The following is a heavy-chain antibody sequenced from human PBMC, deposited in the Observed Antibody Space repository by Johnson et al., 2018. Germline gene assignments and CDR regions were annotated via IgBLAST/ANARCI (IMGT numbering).Heavy chain of an antibody. J-gene: IGHJ1*01. V-gene: IGHV3-30*18. Sequence: QVQLVQSGGGVVQPGRSLRLSCAASGFTFSSYGMHWVRQAPGTGLEWVAVISYDGRNKYSAASVKGRFTISRTISKNALFLEMTRLRAEETAVYYCAKEGVMEGEDYGPFQYWGPGTMVTGSS. CDR3: AKEGVMEGEDYGPFQY. D-gene: IGHD4-17*01. CDR1: GFTFSSYG. CDR2: ISYDGRNK.